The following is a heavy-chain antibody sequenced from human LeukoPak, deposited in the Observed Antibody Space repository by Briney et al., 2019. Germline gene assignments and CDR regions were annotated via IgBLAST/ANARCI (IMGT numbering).Heavy chain of an antibody. CDR2: INGDGRST. D-gene: IGHD4-17*01. CDR3: VRALNGDTDY. J-gene: IGHJ4*02. Sequence: GGSLRLSCAASGFTFSSYWMHWVRQAPGKGLVWVSRINGDGRSTSYADSVKGRFTISRDNAQNTLYLQMSSLRAEDTAVYYCVRALNGDTDYWGQGTLVTVSS. V-gene: IGHV3-74*01. CDR1: GFTFSSYW.